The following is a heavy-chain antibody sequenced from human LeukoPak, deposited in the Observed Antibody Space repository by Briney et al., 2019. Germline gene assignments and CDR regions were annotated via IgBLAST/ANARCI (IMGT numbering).Heavy chain of an antibody. J-gene: IGHJ4*02. CDR2: ISSSSSYI. CDR3: AKDDGTRSVDY. Sequence: GGSLRLSCAASGFTFSSYSMNWVRQAPGKGLEWVSSISSSSSYIYYADSVKGRFTISRDNAKNSLYLQMNSLRAEDTAVYYCAKDDGTRSVDYWGQGTLVTVSS. CDR1: GFTFSSYS. V-gene: IGHV3-21*01.